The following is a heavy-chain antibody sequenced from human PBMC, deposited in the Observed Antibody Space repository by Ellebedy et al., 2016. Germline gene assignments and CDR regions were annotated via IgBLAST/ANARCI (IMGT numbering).Heavy chain of an antibody. CDR1: GGTFSSYA. J-gene: IGHJ6*02. D-gene: IGHD2-15*01. CDR2: IIPIFGTA. CDR3: ASNSVVRYYYYGMDV. Sequence: SVKVSCXASGGTFSSYAISWVRQAPGQGLEWMGGIIPIFGTANYAQKFQGRVTITADESTSTAYMELSSLRSEDTAVYYCASNSVVRYYYYGMDVWGQGTTVTVSS. V-gene: IGHV1-69*13.